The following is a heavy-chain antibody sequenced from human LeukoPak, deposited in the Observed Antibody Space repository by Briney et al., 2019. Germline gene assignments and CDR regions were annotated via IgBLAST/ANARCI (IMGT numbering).Heavy chain of an antibody. CDR2: ISYDGSNK. J-gene: IGHJ4*02. V-gene: IGHV3-30*03. CDR3: ARDLSNGFYLAFDY. Sequence: PGGSLRLSCAASGFTFSSYGLHWVRQAPGKGLEWVAVISYDGSNKYYADSVKGRFTISRDNSKNTLYLQMNSLRAEDTAVYYCARDLSNGFYLAFDYWGQGTLVTVSS. CDR1: GFTFSSYG. D-gene: IGHD2/OR15-2a*01.